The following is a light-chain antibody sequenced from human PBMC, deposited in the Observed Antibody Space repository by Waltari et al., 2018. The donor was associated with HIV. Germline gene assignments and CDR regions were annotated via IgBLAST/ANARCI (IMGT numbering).Light chain of an antibody. Sequence: QSVLSQPPSVSVTPGQKVPIPCSGSSPTIGSNAVNWYRQLSGTAPKILIYSTKQRPSGVPARVSGSKSGTSASLAISGLRSEDEGDYYCATWDDSVSGPWVFGGGTRLTVL. J-gene: IGLJ3*02. V-gene: IGLV1-44*01. CDR1: SPTIGSNA. CDR3: ATWDDSVSGPWV. CDR2: STK.